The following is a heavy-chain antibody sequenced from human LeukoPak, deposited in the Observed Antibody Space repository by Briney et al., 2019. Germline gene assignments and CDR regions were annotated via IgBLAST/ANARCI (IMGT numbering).Heavy chain of an antibody. CDR3: AKAPRQQPNNWFDP. Sequence: GGSLRLSCAASGFTFSSYAMSWVRQAPGKGLEWVSAISGSGGSTYYADSVKGRFTIPRDNSKNTLYLQMNSLRAEDTAVYYCAKAPRQQPNNWFDPWGQGTLVTVSS. CDR1: GFTFSSYA. CDR2: ISGSGGST. V-gene: IGHV3-23*01. D-gene: IGHD6-13*01. J-gene: IGHJ5*02.